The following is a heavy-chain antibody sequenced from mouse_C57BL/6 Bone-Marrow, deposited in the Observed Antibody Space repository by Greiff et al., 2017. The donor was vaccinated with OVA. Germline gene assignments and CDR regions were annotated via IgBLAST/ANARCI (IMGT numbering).Heavy chain of an antibody. CDR1: GYTFTNYW. V-gene: IGHV1-63*01. Sequence: QVQLQQSGAELVRPGTSVKISCKASGYTFTNYWIGWAKQRPGHGLEWIGDIYPGGGYTNYNEKFKGKATLTADKSSSTAYMQFSSLTSEDSAIYYCAREGLYYAMDYWGQGTSVTVSS. CDR3: AREGLYYAMDY. J-gene: IGHJ4*01. CDR2: IYPGGGYT.